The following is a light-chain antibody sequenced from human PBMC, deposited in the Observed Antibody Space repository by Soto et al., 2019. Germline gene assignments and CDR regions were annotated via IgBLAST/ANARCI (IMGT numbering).Light chain of an antibody. V-gene: IGKV1-39*01. J-gene: IGKJ5*01. CDR1: ESISRH. Sequence: DIQMTQSPSSLSASVGDRVTITCRASESISRHLNWYQQKPGKAPNLLIYAASTLQNGVPSRVSGSGSGTDLTLTINSLQPEYFAAYYCHQSYSTLSISFGQATRLEIK. CDR3: HQSYSTLSIS. CDR2: AAS.